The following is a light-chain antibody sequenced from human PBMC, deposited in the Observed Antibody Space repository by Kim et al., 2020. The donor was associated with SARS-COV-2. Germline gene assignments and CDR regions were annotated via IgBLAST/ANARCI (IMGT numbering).Light chain of an antibody. CDR1: QSVSRN. J-gene: IGKJ4*01. Sequence: VSPGDRATLSCRASQSVSRNVAWYQQKPGHAPRLLIYGASTRAPGIPARFSGSGSGTEFPLTIRSLQSGYFAVYYCQQYNNWPLTFGGGTQVDLK. CDR2: GAS. CDR3: QQYNNWPLT. V-gene: IGKV3-15*01.